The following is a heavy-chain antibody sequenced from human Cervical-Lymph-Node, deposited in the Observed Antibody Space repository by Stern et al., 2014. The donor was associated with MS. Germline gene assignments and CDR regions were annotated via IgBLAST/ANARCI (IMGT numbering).Heavy chain of an antibody. CDR3: AREWIYEVSWFDS. V-gene: IGHV4-61*02. CDR1: GGSISSGSHY. D-gene: IGHD5/OR15-5a*01. CDR2: IDSTGRV. J-gene: IGHJ5*01. Sequence: QVQLQESGPGLVKPSQTLSLTCTASGGSISSGSHYWSWLRQPAGKGLEWVGRIDSTGRVDYNPSFKVRVTMSVATSKDQFSLELRSVTAADTAMYYCAREWIYEVSWFDSWGQGSLVIVSS.